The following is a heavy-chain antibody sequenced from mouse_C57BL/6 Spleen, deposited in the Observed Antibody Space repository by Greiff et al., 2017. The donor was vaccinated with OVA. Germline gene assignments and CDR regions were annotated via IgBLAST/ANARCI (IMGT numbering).Heavy chain of an antibody. Sequence: QVQLQQPGAELVMPGASVKLSCKASGYTFTSYWMHWVKQRPGQGLEWIGEIDPSDSYTNYHQKLKGKSTLTVDKSSSTAYMQLSSLTSEDSAVYYCARSGSRYAMDYWGQGTSVTVSS. CDR1: GYTFTSYW. D-gene: IGHD1-1*01. V-gene: IGHV1-69*01. CDR2: IDPSDSYT. J-gene: IGHJ4*01. CDR3: ARSGSRYAMDY.